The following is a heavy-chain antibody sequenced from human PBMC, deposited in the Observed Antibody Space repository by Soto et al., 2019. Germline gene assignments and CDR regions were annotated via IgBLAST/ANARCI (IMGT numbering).Heavy chain of an antibody. V-gene: IGHV1-69*06. CDR3: ARDRTDSGYYTNWLDP. CDR2: IIPIFGTT. J-gene: IGHJ5*02. Sequence: QVHLMQSGAEVKKPGSSVKVSCKASGGTFGSDAITWVRQAPGQGLEWVGRIIPIFGTTNYAQNLQGRVTISADKSTLTSYMELPSLTSDDTALYYCARDRTDSGYYTNWLDPWGPGTQVTVSS. CDR1: GGTFGSDA. D-gene: IGHD3-22*01.